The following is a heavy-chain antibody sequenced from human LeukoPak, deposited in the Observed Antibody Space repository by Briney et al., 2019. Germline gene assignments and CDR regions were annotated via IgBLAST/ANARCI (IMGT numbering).Heavy chain of an antibody. D-gene: IGHD3-10*01. CDR3: AKVARYYGSGSQFDY. CDR2: ISGSGGST. V-gene: IGHV3-23*01. CDR1: GFTFSSYA. J-gene: IGHJ4*02. Sequence: GGSLRLSCAASGFTFSSYAMSWVRQAPGTGLEWVSAISGSGGSTYYADSVKGRFTISRDNSKNTLYLQMNSLRAEDTAVYYCAKVARYYGSGSQFDYWGQGTLVTVSS.